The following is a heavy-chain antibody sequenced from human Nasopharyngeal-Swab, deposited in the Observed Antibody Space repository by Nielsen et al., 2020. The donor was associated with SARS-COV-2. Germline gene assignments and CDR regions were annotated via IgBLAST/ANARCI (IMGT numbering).Heavy chain of an antibody. Sequence: ASVKVSCKASGYTFTSYGISWVRQAPGQGLEWMGWISAYNGNTNYAQKLQGRVTMTTDTSTSTAYMELRSLRSDDTAVYYCARGGRTYYYDSSGPVYYYYGMDVWGQGTTVTVSS. CDR1: GYTFTSYG. CDR2: ISAYNGNT. D-gene: IGHD3-22*01. CDR3: ARGGRTYYYDSSGPVYYYYGMDV. V-gene: IGHV1-18*01. J-gene: IGHJ6*02.